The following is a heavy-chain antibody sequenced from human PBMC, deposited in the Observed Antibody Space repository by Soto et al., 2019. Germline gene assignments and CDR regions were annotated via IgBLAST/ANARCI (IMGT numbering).Heavy chain of an antibody. V-gene: IGHV3-74*01. Sequence: EVQLVESGGDLVQPGGSLRLSCAASGFTVTNYWMHWVRQAPGKGLVWVSHINGDGSTTDYVDSVKGRFTISRDSAKNTLYLQMNSLRGEDTAVYYCARGCSSTSCDRDFQLWGQGTLVTVSS. CDR2: INGDGSTT. D-gene: IGHD2-2*02. J-gene: IGHJ1*01. CDR3: ARGCSSTSCDRDFQL. CDR1: GFTVTNYW.